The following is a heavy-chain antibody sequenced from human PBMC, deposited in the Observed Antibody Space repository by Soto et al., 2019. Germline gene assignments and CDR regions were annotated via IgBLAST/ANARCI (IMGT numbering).Heavy chain of an antibody. J-gene: IGHJ3*02. V-gene: IGHV3-7*05. D-gene: IGHD2-8*01. CDR1: EFAFSSYW. CDR2: IRKDGSQR. Sequence: EVQLVESGGGLVQPGGSLTLSCAASEFAFSSYWMTWVRQAPGKGLEWVANIRKDGSQRSYLDSVRGRFTISRDNSKNSMYLQMNSLRAEDTGLYFCARDVSPGRSGLYFDAFDIWGQGTMVTVSS. CDR3: ARDVSPGRSGLYFDAFDI.